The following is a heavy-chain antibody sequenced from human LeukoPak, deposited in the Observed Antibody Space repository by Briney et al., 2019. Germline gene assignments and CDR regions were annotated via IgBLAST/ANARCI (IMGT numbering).Heavy chain of an antibody. CDR1: GYTFTGYY. D-gene: IGHD1-26*01. V-gene: IGHV1-2*02. Sequence: ASVKVSCKASGYTFTGYYIHWVRQAPGQGLEWMGWINPDSGDTNYAQRFQGRVTMTRDTSITTAYMEVSRLRSDDTAVYYCARVADHSPGLTNVPYWGQGTLVTVSS. CDR3: ARVADHSPGLTNVPY. CDR2: INPDSGDT. J-gene: IGHJ4*02.